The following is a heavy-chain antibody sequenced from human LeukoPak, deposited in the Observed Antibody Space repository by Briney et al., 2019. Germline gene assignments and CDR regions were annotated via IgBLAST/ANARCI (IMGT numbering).Heavy chain of an antibody. Sequence: GGSLRLSYAASGFTFSSYWMHWVRQAPGKGLVWVSRINSDGSSTSYADSVKGRFTISRDDAKNTLYLQMNSLRAEDTAVYYCARVRDSSGWYPDAFDIWGQGTMVTVSS. CDR3: ARVRDSSGWYPDAFDI. CDR1: GFTFSSYW. J-gene: IGHJ3*02. V-gene: IGHV3-74*01. CDR2: INSDGSST. D-gene: IGHD6-19*01.